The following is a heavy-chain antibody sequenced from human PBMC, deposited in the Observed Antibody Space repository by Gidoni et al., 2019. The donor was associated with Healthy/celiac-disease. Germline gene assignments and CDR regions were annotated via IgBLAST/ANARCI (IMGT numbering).Heavy chain of an antibody. Sequence: QLQLQESGPGLVKPSETLSLTCTVSGGSISSSSYYWGWIRQPPGTGLEWIGSIYYSGRTYYNPSLKSRVTISVDTSKNQFSLKLSSVTAADTAVYNCARHFRGIVVVVAAGFDYWGQGTLVTVSS. CDR1: GGSISSSSYY. CDR3: ARHFRGIVVVVAAGFDY. J-gene: IGHJ4*02. V-gene: IGHV4-39*01. D-gene: IGHD2-15*01. CDR2: IYYSGRT.